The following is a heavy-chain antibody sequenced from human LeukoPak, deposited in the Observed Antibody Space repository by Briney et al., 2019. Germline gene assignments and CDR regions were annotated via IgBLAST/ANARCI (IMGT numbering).Heavy chain of an antibody. V-gene: IGHV3-30*04. CDR3: AKDLERGYNYGYRRGPPDY. J-gene: IGHJ4*02. CDR1: GFTFSSYA. Sequence: PGGSLRLSCAASGFTFSSYAMHWVRQAPGKGLEWVAVISYDGSNKYYADSVKGRFTISRDNSKNTLYLQMNSLRAEDTAVYYCAKDLERGYNYGYRRGPPDYWGQGTLVTVSS. CDR2: ISYDGSNK. D-gene: IGHD5-18*01.